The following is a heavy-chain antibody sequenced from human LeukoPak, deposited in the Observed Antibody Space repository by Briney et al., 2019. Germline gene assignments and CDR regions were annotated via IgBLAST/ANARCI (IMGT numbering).Heavy chain of an antibody. CDR3: ARRIVGSSGVRNWFDP. CDR1: GGSISSSSYY. CDR2: IYYSGST. J-gene: IGHJ5*02. D-gene: IGHD6-6*01. V-gene: IGHV4-39*01. Sequence: PSETLSLTCTVSGGSISSSSYYWGWIRRPPGKGLEWIGSIYYSGSTYYNPSLKSRVTISVDTSKNQFSLKLSSVTAADTAVYYCARRIVGSSGVRNWFDPWGQGTLVTVSS.